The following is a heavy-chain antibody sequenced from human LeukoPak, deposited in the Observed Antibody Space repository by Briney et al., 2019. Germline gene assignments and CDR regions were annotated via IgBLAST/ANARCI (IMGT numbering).Heavy chain of an antibody. D-gene: IGHD3-22*01. Sequence: PSETLSLTCKVSGATFNSGNYYWTWMRPHPGKGPESIGLIHHSWTIYYTPSLTSRTTILVDASKKQFSLIMTSLTDADTAVYYSAGGNDDSKIHHWGQGTLVTVSS. CDR2: IHHSWTI. V-gene: IGHV4-31*03. J-gene: IGHJ1*01. CDR1: GATFNSGNYY. CDR3: AGGNDDSKIHH.